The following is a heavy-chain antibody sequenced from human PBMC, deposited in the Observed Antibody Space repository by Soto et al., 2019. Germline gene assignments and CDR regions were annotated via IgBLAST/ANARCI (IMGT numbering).Heavy chain of an antibody. D-gene: IGHD3-9*01. CDR1: GFTFSSYG. CDR3: ANIQRDFDWFTFFDD. CDR2: ISGSGGSK. J-gene: IGHJ4*02. V-gene: IGHV3-23*01. Sequence: GGSLRLSCAASGFTFSSYGMHWVRQAPGKGLEWVSIISGSGGSKYYADSVKGRFTISRDNSKNTLYLQMNSLRAEDTAVYYCANIQRDFDWFTFFDDWGQGTPVAVSS.